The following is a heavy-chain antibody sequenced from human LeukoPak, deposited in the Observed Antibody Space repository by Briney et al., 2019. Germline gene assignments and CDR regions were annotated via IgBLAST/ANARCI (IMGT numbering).Heavy chain of an antibody. D-gene: IGHD2/OR15-2a*01. CDR2: INPSGGST. Sequence: ASVKGSCKASGYTFTSYYMHWVRQAPGQGLEWMGIINPSGGSTNYAQKFQGRVTMTRDTSTSTVYMELSSLRSDDTAVYYCARGGLYCISTNCPFGYWGQGTLVTVSS. V-gene: IGHV1-46*01. CDR3: ARGGLYCISTNCPFGY. CDR1: GYTFTSYY. J-gene: IGHJ4*02.